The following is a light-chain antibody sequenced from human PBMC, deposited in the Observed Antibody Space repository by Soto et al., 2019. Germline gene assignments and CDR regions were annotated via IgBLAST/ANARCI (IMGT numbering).Light chain of an antibody. Sequence: QSVLTQPASVSGSPGQSITISCTGTSSDVGAYKYVSWYQQHPGKAPKLLIYRNNQRPSGVPDRFSGSKSGTSASLAISGLRSDDEADYFCATWDDSLNGFYVFGTGTKVTVL. CDR3: ATWDDSLNGFYV. CDR2: RNN. V-gene: IGLV1-47*01. J-gene: IGLJ1*01. CDR1: SSDVGAYKY.